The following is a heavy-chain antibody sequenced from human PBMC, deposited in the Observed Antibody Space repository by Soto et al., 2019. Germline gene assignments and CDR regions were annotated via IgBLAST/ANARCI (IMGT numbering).Heavy chain of an antibody. J-gene: IGHJ5*01. CDR3: ARVTFTPNWFDS. D-gene: IGHD3-16*01. V-gene: IGHV4-30-4*08. CDR1: GGSISSGGYY. CDR2: IYYSGSI. Sequence: PSETLSLTCTVSGGSISSGGYYWSWIRQHPGKGLEWIGYIYYSGSIYYTPSFESRVSISIDTSKNQFSLRLTSVTAADSAVYFCARVTFTPNWFDSWGQGILVTVSS.